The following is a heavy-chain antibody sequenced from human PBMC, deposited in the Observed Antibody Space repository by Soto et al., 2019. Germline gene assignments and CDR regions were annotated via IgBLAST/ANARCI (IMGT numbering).Heavy chain of an antibody. Sequence: QVQLQESGPGLVKPSQTLSLTCTISGDSINSGDYYWSWIRQPPGKGLEWIGYIYYSGVTYYSPSLKSRLTITLDTSKTQFSLKLASVTAADTALYYCARQEADFESGRYYFDYWSQGTLVTVSS. CDR1: GDSINSGDYY. V-gene: IGHV4-30-4*08. J-gene: IGHJ4*02. CDR2: IYYSGVT. D-gene: IGHD3-9*01. CDR3: ARQEADFESGRYYFDY.